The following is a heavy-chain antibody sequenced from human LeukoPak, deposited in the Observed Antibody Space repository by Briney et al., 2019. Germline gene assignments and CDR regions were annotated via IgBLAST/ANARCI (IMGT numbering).Heavy chain of an antibody. J-gene: IGHJ1*01. D-gene: IGHD2-2*02. Sequence: GGSLRLSCAASGFTFSSYAMSWVRQAPGKGLEWVSAISGSGGSTYYADSVKGRFTISRDNSKNTLYLQMNSLRAEDTAVYYCAKDGPDIVVVPAAISFAEYFQHWGQGTLVTVSS. CDR1: GFTFSSYA. V-gene: IGHV3-23*01. CDR2: ISGSGGST. CDR3: AKDGPDIVVVPAAISFAEYFQH.